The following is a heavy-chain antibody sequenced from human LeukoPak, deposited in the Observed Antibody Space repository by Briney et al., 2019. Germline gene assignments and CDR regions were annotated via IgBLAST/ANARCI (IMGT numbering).Heavy chain of an antibody. D-gene: IGHD2-15*01. CDR1: GFAFTSSA. V-gene: IGHV1-58*01. Sequence: SVKVSCKASGFAFTSSAVQWVRQARGQRLEWIGWIVVGSGNTNYAQKFQERVTITRDMSTSTAYMELSSLRSEDTAVYYCAAGYCSGGSCYPYYYYGMDVWGQGTTVTVSS. CDR2: IVVGSGNT. CDR3: AAGYCSGGSCYPYYYYGMDV. J-gene: IGHJ6*02.